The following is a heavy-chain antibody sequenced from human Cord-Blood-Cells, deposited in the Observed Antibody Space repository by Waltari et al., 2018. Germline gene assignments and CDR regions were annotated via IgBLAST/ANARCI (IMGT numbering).Heavy chain of an antibody. D-gene: IGHD6-6*01. Sequence: QVQLQESGPGLVKPSGTLSRTCAVSGGSISSSNWWSWVRQPPGKGLERIGEIYHSGTTNYNPSLKSRVTISVDKSKNQFSLKLSSVTAAYTAVYYCASQKYSSSWNDAFDIWGQGTMVTVSS. CDR1: GGSISSSNW. V-gene: IGHV4-4*02. CDR3: ASQKYSSSWNDAFDI. CDR2: IYHSGTT. J-gene: IGHJ3*02.